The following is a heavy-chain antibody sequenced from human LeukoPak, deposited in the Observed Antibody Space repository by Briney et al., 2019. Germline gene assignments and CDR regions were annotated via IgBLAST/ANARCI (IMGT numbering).Heavy chain of an antibody. D-gene: IGHD6-13*01. CDR3: AKGGRHSSSWNEY. V-gene: IGHV3-9*01. Sequence: GGSLRLSCAASGFTFDDYAMLWVRQAPGKGLEWVSSISWNSGSKVYADSVKGRFTISRDNAKNSLYLQMNSLRVEDTALYYCAKGGRHSSSWNEYWGQGTLATVSS. CDR2: ISWNSGSK. CDR1: GFTFDDYA. J-gene: IGHJ4*02.